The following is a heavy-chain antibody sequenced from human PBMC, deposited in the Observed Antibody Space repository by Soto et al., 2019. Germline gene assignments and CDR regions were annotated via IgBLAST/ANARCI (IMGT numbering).Heavy chain of an antibody. V-gene: IGHV1-3*05. CDR2: INGGTGNT. D-gene: IGHD6-19*01. CDR1: GYTFTNYA. CDR3: AEAGGSGWLEDWFDS. J-gene: IGHJ5*01. Sequence: QVHLVQSGAEEKKPGASVKVSCKASGYTFTNYAIHWVRQAPGQRLEWMGWINGGTGNTKYSQKFQGRVTITRDTSASTAYMELSSLRSEDTAVYYCAEAGGSGWLEDWFDSWGQGTLVTVSS.